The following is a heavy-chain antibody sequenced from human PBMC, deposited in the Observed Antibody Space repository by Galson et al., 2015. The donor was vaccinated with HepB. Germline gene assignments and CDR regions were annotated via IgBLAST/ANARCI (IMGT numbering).Heavy chain of an antibody. CDR3: ATHAGPFEGYPKVAFDI. Sequence: SVKVSCKVSGYTLTELSMHWVRQAPGKGLEWMGGFDPEDGETIYAQKFQGRVTMTEDTSTDTAYMELSSLRSEDTAVYYCATHAGPFEGYPKVAFDIWGQGTMVTVSS. J-gene: IGHJ3*02. V-gene: IGHV1-24*01. CDR2: FDPEDGET. D-gene: IGHD5-12*01. CDR1: GYTLTELS.